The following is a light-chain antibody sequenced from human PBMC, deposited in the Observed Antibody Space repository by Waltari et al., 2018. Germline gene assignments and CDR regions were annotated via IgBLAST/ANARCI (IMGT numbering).Light chain of an antibody. J-gene: IGKJ4*01. CDR3: QQYNSAPLT. Sequence: DIQMTQSPSSLPAYVGDTVPIPCRASQGISSYLAWYQQKPGKAPKPLIYYASNLESGVPSRFSGSGSGTEFTLTISSLQPEDFATYYCQQYNSAPLTFGGGTKVEIK. CDR2: YAS. V-gene: IGKV1-16*01. CDR1: QGISSY.